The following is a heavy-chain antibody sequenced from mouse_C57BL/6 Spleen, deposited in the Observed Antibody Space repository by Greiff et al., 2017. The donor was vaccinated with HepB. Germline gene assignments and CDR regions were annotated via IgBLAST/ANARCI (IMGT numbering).Heavy chain of an antibody. V-gene: IGHV1-76*01. Sequence: QVQLKESGAELVRPGASVKLSCKASGYTFTDYYINWVKQRPGQGLEWIARIYPGSGNTYYNEKFKGKATLTAEKSSSTAYMQLSSLTSEDSAVYFCARSGATVVPFDYWGQGTTLTVSS. J-gene: IGHJ2*01. CDR1: GYTFTDYY. CDR3: ARSGATVVPFDY. CDR2: IYPGSGNT. D-gene: IGHD1-1*01.